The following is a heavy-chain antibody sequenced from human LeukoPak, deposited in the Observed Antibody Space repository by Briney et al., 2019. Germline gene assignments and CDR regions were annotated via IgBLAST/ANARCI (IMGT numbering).Heavy chain of an antibody. V-gene: IGHV4-39*01. CDR2: INYSGST. J-gene: IGHJ4*02. D-gene: IGHD1-26*01. CDR3: ARHSRKTQPGVGRGAIIVGAINY. Sequence: SETLPLTCTVSGGSISSSSYYWGWIRQPPGKGLEWIGSINYSGSTYYNPSLKSRVTISVDTSKNQFSLKLSSVTAADTAVYYCARHSRKTQPGVGRGAIIVGAINYWGQGTLVAVSS. CDR1: GGSISSSSYY.